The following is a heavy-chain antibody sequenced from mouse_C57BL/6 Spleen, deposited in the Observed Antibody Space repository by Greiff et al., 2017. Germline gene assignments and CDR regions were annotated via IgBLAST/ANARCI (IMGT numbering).Heavy chain of an antibody. Sequence: VQLQQSGAELMKPGASVKLSCKATGYTFTGYWMEWVKQRPGHGLEWIGEILPGSGCTNYNEKFKGKATFTVDTSSNTAYMQLSRLTTEDSAIYYWARGVYYGNTHYAMDYWGQGTSVTVSS. CDR3: ARGVYYGNTHYAMDY. CDR1: GYTFTGYW. V-gene: IGHV1-9*01. D-gene: IGHD2-1*01. CDR2: ILPGSGCT. J-gene: IGHJ4*01.